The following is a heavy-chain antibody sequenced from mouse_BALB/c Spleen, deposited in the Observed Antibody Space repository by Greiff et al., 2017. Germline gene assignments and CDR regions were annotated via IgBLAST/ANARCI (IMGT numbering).Heavy chain of an antibody. J-gene: IGHJ4*01. Sequence: VQLVESGPGLVAPSQSLSITCTVSGFSLTSYGVHWVRQPPGKGLEWLGVIWAGGSTNYNSALMSRLSISKDNSKSQVFLKMNSLQTDDTAMYYCARGGSRGFYAMDYWGQGTSVTVSS. CDR1: GFSLTSYG. V-gene: IGHV2-9*02. D-gene: IGHD1-1*01. CDR3: ARGGSRGFYAMDY. CDR2: IWAGGST.